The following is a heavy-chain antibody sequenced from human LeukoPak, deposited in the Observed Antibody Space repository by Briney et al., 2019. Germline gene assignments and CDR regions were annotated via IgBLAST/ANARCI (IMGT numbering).Heavy chain of an antibody. Sequence: SVKVSCKASGGTFSSYAISWVRQAPGQGLEWMGRIIPIFGTANYAQKFQGRVTITTDESTSTAYMELSSLRSEDTAVYYCARETDSSGYIVVYFEYWGQGTLVTVSS. V-gene: IGHV1-69*05. D-gene: IGHD3-22*01. CDR3: ARETDSSGYIVVYFEY. CDR2: IIPIFGTA. J-gene: IGHJ4*02. CDR1: GGTFSSYA.